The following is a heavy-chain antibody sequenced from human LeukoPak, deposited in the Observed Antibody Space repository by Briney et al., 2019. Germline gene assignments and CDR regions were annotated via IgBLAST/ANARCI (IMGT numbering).Heavy chain of an antibody. J-gene: IGHJ4*02. CDR3: ARGLRFLEWLLAY. Sequence: VPSVKLCCTASGATFSSNAISWVRHAQGQGIEWMGGLIPIFGTAYYAQKLQGRVTITADESTSTAYIELSSLRSEGTTVYYCARGLRFLEWLLAYWRQGTLVSVSS. CDR1: GATFSSNA. V-gene: IGHV1-69*13. CDR2: LIPIFGTA. D-gene: IGHD3-3*01.